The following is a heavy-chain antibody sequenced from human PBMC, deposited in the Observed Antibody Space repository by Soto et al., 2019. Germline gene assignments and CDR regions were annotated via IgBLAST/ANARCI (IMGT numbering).Heavy chain of an antibody. V-gene: IGHV1-18*01. CDR3: ARENIYYDFWSGPDY. CDR1: GYTFTSYG. Sequence: ASVKVSCKASGYTFTSYGISWVRQAPGQGLEWMGWISAYNGNTNYAQKLQGRVTMTRDTSTSTVYMELSSLRSEDTAVYYCARENIYYDFWSGPDYWGQGTLVTVSS. J-gene: IGHJ4*02. CDR2: ISAYNGNT. D-gene: IGHD3-3*01.